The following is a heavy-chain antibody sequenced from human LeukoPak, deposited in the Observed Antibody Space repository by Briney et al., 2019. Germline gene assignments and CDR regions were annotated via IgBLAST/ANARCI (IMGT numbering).Heavy chain of an antibody. CDR1: GGSISSYY. V-gene: IGHV4-59*01. CDR3: ARDVLWFGNNWFDP. CDR2: IYYSGST. D-gene: IGHD3-10*01. J-gene: IGHJ5*02. Sequence: PSETLSLTCTVSGGSISSYYWSWIRQPPGKGLEWIGYIYYSGSTNYNPSLKSRVTISEDTSKNQFSLKLSSVTAADTAVYYCARDVLWFGNNWFDPWGQGTLVTVSS.